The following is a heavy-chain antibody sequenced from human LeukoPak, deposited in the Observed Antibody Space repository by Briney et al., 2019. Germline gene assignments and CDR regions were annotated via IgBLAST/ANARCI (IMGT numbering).Heavy chain of an antibody. J-gene: IGHJ4*02. CDR2: ISYDGSNK. CDR1: GFTFSSYA. V-gene: IGHV3-30-3*01. CDR3: ARDGKRGVAVAGNYFDY. D-gene: IGHD6-19*01. Sequence: GRSLRLSCAASGFTFSSYAMHWVRQAPGKGLEWVAVISYDGSNKYYADSVKGRFTISRDNSKNTLYLQMNSLRAEGTAVYYCARDGKRGVAVAGNYFDYWGQGTLVTVSS.